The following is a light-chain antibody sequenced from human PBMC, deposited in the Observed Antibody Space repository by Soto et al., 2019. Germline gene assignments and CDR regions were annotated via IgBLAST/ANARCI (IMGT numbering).Light chain of an antibody. CDR1: SSDVGGYNY. Sequence: QYALTQPASVSGSPGQSITISCTGTSSDVGGYNYVSWYQQHPGKAPKLMIYDVSNRPSGVSNRFSGSKSGNTASLTISGLQAEDEADYYCSSYTSSSSYVCGTGTKLTVL. V-gene: IGLV2-14*01. CDR2: DVS. CDR3: SSYTSSSSYV. J-gene: IGLJ1*01.